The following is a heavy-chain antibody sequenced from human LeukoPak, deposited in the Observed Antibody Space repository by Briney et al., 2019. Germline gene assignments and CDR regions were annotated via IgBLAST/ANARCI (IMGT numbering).Heavy chain of an antibody. D-gene: IGHD4-17*01. CDR1: GGSISSYY. V-gene: IGHV4-59*06. J-gene: IGHJ4*02. Sequence: SETLSLTCTVSGGSISSYYWSWIRQHPGKGLEWIGYIYYSGSTYYNPSLKSRVTISVDTSKNQFSLKLSSVTAADTAVYYCARVARDGDYVPFDYWGQGTLVTVSS. CDR2: IYYSGST. CDR3: ARVARDGDYVPFDY.